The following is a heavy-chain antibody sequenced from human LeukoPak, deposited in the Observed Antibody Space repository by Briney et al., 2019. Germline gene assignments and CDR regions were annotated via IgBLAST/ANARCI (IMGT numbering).Heavy chain of an antibody. J-gene: IGHJ3*02. V-gene: IGHV3-7*03. CDR3: ARVGEHITIFGVVRFAFDI. Sequence: GGSLRLSCAASGFTFSSYWMSWVRQAPGKGLEWVANIKQDGSEKYYVDSVKGRFTISRDNAKNSLYLQMNSLRAEDTAVYYCARVGEHITIFGVVRFAFDIWGQGTMVTVSS. D-gene: IGHD3-3*01. CDR2: IKQDGSEK. CDR1: GFTFSSYW.